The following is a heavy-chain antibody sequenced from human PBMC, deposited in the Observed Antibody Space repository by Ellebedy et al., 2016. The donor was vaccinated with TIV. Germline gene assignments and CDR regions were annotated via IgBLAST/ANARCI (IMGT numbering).Heavy chain of an antibody. CDR1: GFTFSSYA. V-gene: IGHV3-23*01. Sequence: GESLKISCAASGFTFSSYAMSWVRQAPGKGLEWVSAISGSGGSTYYADSVKGRFTISRDNSKNTLYLKMNSLRAEDTAVYYCAKTSVDKGNHYYNGMDVWGQGTTVTVSS. J-gene: IGHJ6*02. CDR3: AKTSVDKGNHYYNGMDV. D-gene: IGHD5-12*01. CDR2: ISGSGGST.